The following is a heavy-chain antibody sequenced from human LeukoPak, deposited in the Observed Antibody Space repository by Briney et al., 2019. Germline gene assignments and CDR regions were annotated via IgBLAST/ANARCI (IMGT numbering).Heavy chain of an antibody. J-gene: IGHJ4*02. D-gene: IGHD1-26*01. CDR2: IKEDESAK. V-gene: IGHV3-7*01. CDR1: GFTFSTYW. CDR3: ARDVGGSLDY. Sequence: GSLRLSCAASGFTFSTYWMAWVRQAPGKGLEWVANIKEDESAKHQADSVKGRFTISRDNAQNSVYLQMSSLRGEDTAVYYCARDVGGSLDYWGQGTLVTVSS.